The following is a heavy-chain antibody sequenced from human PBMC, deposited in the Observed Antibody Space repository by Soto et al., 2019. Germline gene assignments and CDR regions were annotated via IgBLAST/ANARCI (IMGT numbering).Heavy chain of an antibody. CDR2: IIPIFGTA. J-gene: IGHJ3*02. D-gene: IGHD5-12*01. CDR3: ARRGYSGYGDAFDI. V-gene: IGHV1-69*01. Sequence: QVQLVQSGAEVKKPGPSVKVSCKASGGTFSSYAISWVRQAPGQVLEWMGGIIPIFGTANDAQKFQGRVTITADESTSTAYMELSSLRSEDTAVYYWARRGYSGYGDAFDIWGQGTMVTVSS. CDR1: GGTFSSYA.